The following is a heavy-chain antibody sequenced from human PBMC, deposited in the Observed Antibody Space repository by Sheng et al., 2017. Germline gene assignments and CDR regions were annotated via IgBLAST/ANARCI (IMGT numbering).Heavy chain of an antibody. D-gene: IGHD2-15*01. CDR1: GGTFSSYA. CDR3: ARATPDCSGGSCYSGFDY. J-gene: IGHJ4*02. CDR2: IIPILGIA. V-gene: IGHV1-69*04. Sequence: QVQLVQSGAEVKKPGSSVKVSCKASGGTFSSYAISWVRQAPGQGLEWMGGIIPILGIANYAQKFQGRVTITADKSTSTAYMELSSLRSEDTAVYYCARATPDCSGGSCYSGFDYWGQGTLVTVSS.